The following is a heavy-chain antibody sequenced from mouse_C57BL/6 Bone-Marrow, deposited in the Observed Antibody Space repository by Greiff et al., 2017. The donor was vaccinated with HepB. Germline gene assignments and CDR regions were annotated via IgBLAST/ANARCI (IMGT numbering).Heavy chain of an antibody. CDR3: AREGYYYGSSYSAAWFAY. J-gene: IGHJ3*01. CDR2: ISYDGSN. D-gene: IGHD1-1*01. Sequence: DVKLQESGPGLVKPSQSLSLTCSVTGYSITSGYYWNWIRQFPGNKLEWMGYISYDGSNNYNPSLKNRISITRDTSKNQFFLKLNSVTTEDTATYYCAREGYYYGSSYSAAWFAYWGQGTLVTVSA. CDR1: GYSITSGYY. V-gene: IGHV3-6*01.